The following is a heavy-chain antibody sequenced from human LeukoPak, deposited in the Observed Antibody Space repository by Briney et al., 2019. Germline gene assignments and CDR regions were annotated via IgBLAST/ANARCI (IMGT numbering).Heavy chain of an antibody. Sequence: NPGGSLRLSCAASGFTFSTYSVNWVRQAPGKGLEWVSSISSRSSSIYYVDSVKGRFTMSRDNAKNSVYLQMNSLRAEDTGVYFCARDHRLVPVSFDHWGPGTLVTVSS. CDR2: ISSRSSSI. D-gene: IGHD3-16*02. J-gene: IGHJ4*02. CDR3: ARDHRLVPVSFDH. V-gene: IGHV3-21*01. CDR1: GFTFSTYS.